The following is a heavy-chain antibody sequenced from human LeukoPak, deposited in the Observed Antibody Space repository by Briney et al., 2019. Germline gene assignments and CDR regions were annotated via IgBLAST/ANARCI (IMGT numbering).Heavy chain of an antibody. V-gene: IGHV3-30*18. CDR1: GFTFSSYG. CDR3: AKDRIAMVTVDY. Sequence: GGSLRLSCAASGFTFSSYGMHWVRQAPGKGLEWVAVISYDGSNKYYADSVKGRFTISRDNSKNTLYLQMNSLRAEDTAVYYCAKDRIAMVTVDYWGQGTLVTVSS. CDR2: ISYDGSNK. D-gene: IGHD5-18*01. J-gene: IGHJ4*02.